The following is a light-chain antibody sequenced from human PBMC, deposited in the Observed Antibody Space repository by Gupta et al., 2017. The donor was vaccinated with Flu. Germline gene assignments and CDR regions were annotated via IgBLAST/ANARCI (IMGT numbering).Light chain of an antibody. CDR3: TSWDDSLKVGV. Sequence: VTISCSGSSSNIGSNSVYWYQQLPGTAPKLLIYTNNQRPSGVPDRFSGSKSDTSASLAISGLQSEDEADYYCTSWDDSLKVGVFGGGTKLTVL. V-gene: IGLV1-44*01. J-gene: IGLJ3*02. CDR2: TNN. CDR1: SSNIGSNS.